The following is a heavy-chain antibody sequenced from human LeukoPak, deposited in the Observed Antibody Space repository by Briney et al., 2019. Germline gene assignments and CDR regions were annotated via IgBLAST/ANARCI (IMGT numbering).Heavy chain of an antibody. CDR3: ARRGWQFDS. CDR2: IKEDGSEK. J-gene: IGHJ4*02. D-gene: IGHD2-15*01. V-gene: IGHV3-7*01. Sequence: GGSLSLSCEASGIMFKNYWMSWVRQAPGKGLEWVANIKEDGSEKNYVDSVEGRFTISRDNARNSLYLQMNSLRAEDTAVYYCARRGWQFDSWGQGTLVAVSS. CDR1: GIMFKNYW.